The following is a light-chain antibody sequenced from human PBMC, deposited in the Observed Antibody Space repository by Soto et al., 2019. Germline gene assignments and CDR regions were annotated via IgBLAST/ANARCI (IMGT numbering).Light chain of an antibody. J-gene: IGKJ1*01. CDR1: QSVSSY. Sequence: EIVLTQSPATLSLSPVERATLSCRASQSVSSYLAWYQQKPGQAPRLLIYDASNRATGIPARFSGSGSGTDFTLTISSPQSVDFAVYSCQQYNNWPWTFGQGTKVDIK. V-gene: IGKV3-11*01. CDR2: DAS. CDR3: QQYNNWPWT.